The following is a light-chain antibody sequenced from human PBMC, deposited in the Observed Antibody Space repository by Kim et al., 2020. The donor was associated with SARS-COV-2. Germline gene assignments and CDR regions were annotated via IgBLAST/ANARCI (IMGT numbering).Light chain of an antibody. Sequence: QSVLTQPPSVSGAPGQRVTISCTGSSTNIGAGYDVHWYQQLPGTAPKLLIYGNSNRPSGVPDRCSGSKSGTSASLAITGRQAEDEADDYCQSYDSSLSGYVFGTGTKVTVL. J-gene: IGLJ1*01. CDR1: STNIGAGYD. CDR3: QSYDSSLSGYV. V-gene: IGLV1-40*01. CDR2: GNS.